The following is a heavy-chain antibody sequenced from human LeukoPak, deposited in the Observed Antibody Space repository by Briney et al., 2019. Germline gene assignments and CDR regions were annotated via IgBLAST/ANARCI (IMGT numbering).Heavy chain of an antibody. CDR1: GYTFTSYD. CDR2: MNPNRGNI. Sequence: ASVKVSCKAFGYTFTSYDINWVRQATGEGLEWMGWMNPNRGNIGYAQQFQGRVTMTSTTSIRTAYMELSSLRSEDTAVYYCARGLWGGYCSGGSCLGFDPWGQGTLVTVSS. J-gene: IGHJ5*02. V-gene: IGHV1-8*01. CDR3: ARGLWGGYCSGGSCLGFDP. D-gene: IGHD2-15*01.